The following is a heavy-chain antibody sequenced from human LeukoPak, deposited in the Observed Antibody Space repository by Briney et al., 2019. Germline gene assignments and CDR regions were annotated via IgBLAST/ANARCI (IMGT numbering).Heavy chain of an antibody. D-gene: IGHD6-19*01. J-gene: IGHJ4*02. V-gene: IGHV4-39*01. CDR2: IYYSGST. CDR1: GGSISSSSYY. Sequence: SETLSLTCTVSGGSISSSSYYWGWIRQPPGRGLEWIGSIYYSGSTYYSPSLESRLSMSVDTSKNQFSLQLSSVPAADTAVYYCARHGSASGWYRSHFDYWGQGTLVTVSS. CDR3: ARHGSASGWYRSHFDY.